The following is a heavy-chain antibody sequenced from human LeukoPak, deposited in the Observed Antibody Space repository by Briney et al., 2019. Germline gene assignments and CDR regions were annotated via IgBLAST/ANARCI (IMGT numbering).Heavy chain of an antibody. Sequence: GGSLKLSCATSGFTFTDYSMNWVRQAPGKGLEWVSSISSSSSYIYYADSVKGRFTISRDNAKNSLYLQMNSLRAEDTAVYYCARGQTPMVRGVGIDYWGQGTLVTVSS. V-gene: IGHV3-21*01. CDR1: GFTFTDYS. CDR3: ARGQTPMVRGVGIDY. D-gene: IGHD3-10*01. J-gene: IGHJ4*02. CDR2: ISSSSSYI.